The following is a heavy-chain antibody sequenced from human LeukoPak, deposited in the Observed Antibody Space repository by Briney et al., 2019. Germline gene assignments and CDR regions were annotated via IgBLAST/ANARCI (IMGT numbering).Heavy chain of an antibody. CDR2: IYYSGST. D-gene: IGHD5-24*01. V-gene: IGHV4-59*08. CDR1: GGSISSYY. CDR3: ARHARDGYNSYYFDY. Sequence: SETLSLTFTVSGGSISSYYWSWIRQPPGKGLEWIGYIYYSGSTNYNPSLKSRVTISVDTSKNQFSLKLSSVTAADTAVYYCARHARDGYNSYYFDYWGQGTLVTVSS. J-gene: IGHJ4*02.